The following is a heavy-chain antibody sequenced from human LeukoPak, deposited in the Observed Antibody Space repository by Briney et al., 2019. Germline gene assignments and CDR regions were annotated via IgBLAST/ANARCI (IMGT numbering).Heavy chain of an antibody. V-gene: IGHV4-59*01. CDR3: ARAKKLGLHYYYMDV. CDR1: GGSISSYY. D-gene: IGHD5-18*01. J-gene: IGHJ6*03. CDR2: IYYSGST. Sequence: SETLSLTCTVSGGSISSYYWSWIRQPPGKGLEWIGYIYYSGSTNYNPSLKSRVTISVDTSKNQFSLKLSSVTAADTAVYYCARAKKLGLHYYYMDVGGKGPTVTVP.